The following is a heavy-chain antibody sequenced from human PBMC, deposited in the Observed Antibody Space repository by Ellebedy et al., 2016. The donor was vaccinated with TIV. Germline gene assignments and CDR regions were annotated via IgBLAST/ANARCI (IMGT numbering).Heavy chain of an antibody. CDR1: EFTFSSFA. D-gene: IGHD6-13*01. J-gene: IGHJ4*02. V-gene: IGHV3-23*01. CDR2: VSGRGGST. CDR3: ARLGVIAAAGASDY. Sequence: GESLKISCAASEFTFSSFAMSWVRQAPGKGLEWVSTVSGRGGSTYYADSVKGRFTTSRDNAENSLYLQMNSLRAEDTAVYYCARLGVIAAAGASDYWGQGTLVIVSS.